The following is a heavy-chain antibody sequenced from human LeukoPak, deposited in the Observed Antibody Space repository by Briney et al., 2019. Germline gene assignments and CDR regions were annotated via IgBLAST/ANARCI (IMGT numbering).Heavy chain of an antibody. V-gene: IGHV3-11*04. Sequence: MTGGSLRLSCAASGFTFNGYFMTWIRQAPGKGLEWVSYISGSGTPYYADSVKGRFTISRDNAQNSLHLKMNSLRAEDTAVYFCARDPGVSGGGNSGAFDIWGQGTMVTVSS. D-gene: IGHD4-23*01. CDR2: ISGSGTP. CDR1: GFTFNGYF. CDR3: ARDPGVSGGGNSGAFDI. J-gene: IGHJ3*02.